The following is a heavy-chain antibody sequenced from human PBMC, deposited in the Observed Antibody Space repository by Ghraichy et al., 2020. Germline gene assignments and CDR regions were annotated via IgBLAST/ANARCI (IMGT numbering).Heavy chain of an antibody. D-gene: IGHD6-19*01. Sequence: ASVKVSCKASGFTFTAHYIHWVRQAPGQGLEWMGWINPSSGGTKYAQRFQGWVSMTRDTSINTAYMELTRLKSDDTAVYYCARAISGGWSGSWLDPWGQGTLVTVSS. CDR1: GFTFTAHY. CDR3: ARAISGGWSGSWLDP. V-gene: IGHV1-2*04. J-gene: IGHJ5*02. CDR2: INPSSGGT.